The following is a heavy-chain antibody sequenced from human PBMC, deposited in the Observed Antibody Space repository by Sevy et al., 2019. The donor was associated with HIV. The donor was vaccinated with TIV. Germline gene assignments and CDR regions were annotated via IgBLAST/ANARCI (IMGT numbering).Heavy chain of an antibody. Sequence: GGSVRLSCAGSGLSVSDNYMNWVRQAPGKGLELVSVFYSDSRTYYEESVKGRFTISRDNSKNTLYLLMSNLRPEDTAVYYCARDRYYDASGYYYYYYGMDVWGQGTTVTASS. V-gene: IGHV3-66*01. CDR2: FYSDSRT. CDR1: GLSVSDNY. CDR3: ARDRYYDASGYYYYYYGMDV. D-gene: IGHD3-22*01. J-gene: IGHJ6*02.